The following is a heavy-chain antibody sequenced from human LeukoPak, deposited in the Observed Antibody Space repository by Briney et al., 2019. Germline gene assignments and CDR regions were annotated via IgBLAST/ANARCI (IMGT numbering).Heavy chain of an antibody. CDR1: GCTFSSYA. V-gene: IGHV1-69*06. Sequence: ASVKVSCKASGCTFSSYAISWVRQAPGQGLEWMGGIIPIFGTANYAQKFQGRVTITADKSTSTAYMELSSLRSEDTDVYYCASLYRSGWQDYWGQGNLVTVSS. D-gene: IGHD6-19*01. J-gene: IGHJ4*02. CDR3: ASLYRSGWQDY. CDR2: IIPIFGTA.